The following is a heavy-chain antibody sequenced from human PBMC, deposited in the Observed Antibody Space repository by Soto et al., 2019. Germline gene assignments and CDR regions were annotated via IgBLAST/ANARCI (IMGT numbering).Heavy chain of an antibody. CDR3: VREVNSDMDV. J-gene: IGHJ6*03. CDR2: ISQGSSIL. CDR1: GFIFNTYN. D-gene: IGHD2-21*01. V-gene: IGHV3-48*01. Sequence: GGSLRLSCAASGFIFNTYNMNWVRQAPGKGPEWISFISQGSSILHYADSVKGRFAISRDNAKNSLFLEMNTLRVEDTAVYYCVREVNSDMDVWGKGTTVTVAS.